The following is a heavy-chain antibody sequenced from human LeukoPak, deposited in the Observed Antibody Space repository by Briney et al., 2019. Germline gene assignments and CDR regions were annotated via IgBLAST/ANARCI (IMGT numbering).Heavy chain of an antibody. D-gene: IGHD7-27*01. Sequence: SVKVSCKASGGTFSSYAISWVRQAPGQGLEWMGGIIPIFGTANYAQKFQGRVTITADESTSTAYMELSSLRSEDTAVYYCARVTGVRGTNYYYYGMDVWGQGTTLTVSS. V-gene: IGHV1-69*01. J-gene: IGHJ6*02. CDR3: ARVTGVRGTNYYYYGMDV. CDR2: IIPIFGTA. CDR1: GGTFSSYA.